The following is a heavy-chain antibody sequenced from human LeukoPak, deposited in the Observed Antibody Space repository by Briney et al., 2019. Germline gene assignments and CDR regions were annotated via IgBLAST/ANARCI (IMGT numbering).Heavy chain of an antibody. V-gene: IGHV3-48*04. D-gene: IGHD6-13*01. CDR3: ARVGSIAAAGTPDY. J-gene: IGHJ4*02. CDR1: GFTFSSYA. CDR2: ISSSGSTI. Sequence: GGSLRLSCAASGFTFSSYAMSWVRQAPGKGLEWVSYISSSGSTIHYADSVKGRFTISRDNPENSLYLQMNSLRAEDTAMYYCARVGSIAAAGTPDYWGQGTLVTVSS.